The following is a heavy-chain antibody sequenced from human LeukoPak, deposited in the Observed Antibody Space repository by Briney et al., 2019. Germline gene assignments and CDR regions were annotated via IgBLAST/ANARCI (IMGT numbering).Heavy chain of an antibody. Sequence: PSETLSLTCTVSGGSISSYYWSWIWQPPGKGLEWIGYIYTSGSTNYNPSLKSRVTIPVDTSKNQFSLKLSSVTAADTAVYYCARHRDCSSTSCPYYYYYYMDVWGKGTTVTVSS. CDR1: GGSISSYY. D-gene: IGHD2-2*01. CDR2: IYTSGST. V-gene: IGHV4-4*09. CDR3: ARHRDCSSTSCPYYYYYYMDV. J-gene: IGHJ6*03.